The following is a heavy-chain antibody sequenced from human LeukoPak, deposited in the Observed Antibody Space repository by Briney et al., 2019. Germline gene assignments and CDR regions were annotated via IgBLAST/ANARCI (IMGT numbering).Heavy chain of an antibody. CDR1: GFTFSDYY. J-gene: IGHJ3*02. D-gene: IGHD3-10*01. CDR3: ARGDYYGSGSSYHDAFDI. Sequence: PGGSLRLSCAASGFTFSDYYMSWIRQAPGKGLEWVSYISSSGSTIYYADSVKGRLTIARDNAKNSLYLQMNSLRAEDTAVYYCARGDYYGSGSSYHDAFDIWGQGTMVTVSS. CDR2: ISSSGSTI. V-gene: IGHV3-11*01.